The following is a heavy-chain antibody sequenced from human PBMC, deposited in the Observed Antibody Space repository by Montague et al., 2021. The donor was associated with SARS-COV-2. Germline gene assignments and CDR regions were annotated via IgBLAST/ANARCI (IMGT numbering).Heavy chain of an antibody. CDR2: VSDSGS. J-gene: IGHJ6*02. D-gene: IGHD3-9*01. CDR1: GGSNTRYY. CDR3: ARNRKDYDMWTGYSTSFYYDMGV. V-gene: IGHV4-59*08. Sequence: SETLSLTCTVSGGSNTRYYWSWIRQPPGKGLEWIGYVSDSGSDYXPPLKSRVSISADTSKKLLSLSLSTVTAADTAIYYCARNRKDYDMWTGYSTSFYYDMGVWGQGTAVTVSS.